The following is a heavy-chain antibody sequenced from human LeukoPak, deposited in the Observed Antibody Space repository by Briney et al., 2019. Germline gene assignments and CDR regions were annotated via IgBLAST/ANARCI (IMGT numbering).Heavy chain of an antibody. CDR2: ISYSGST. CDR3: GSINYNPYPDLPSTRHHHPSKNQFSLIPASVTAADTALHYGLVGYNRVWAPGARDI. D-gene: IGHD1-26*01. Sequence: SETQSLTRAPSGGSISRCYSRWLRQPPGKGLEWLGYISYSGSTNYNPSLKSRVTISVDTSKNQFSLKLRSVTAADTPVYYCGSINYNPYPDLPSTRHHHPSKNQFSLIPASVTAADTALHYGLVGYNRVWAPGARDIGGQGTMGTVSS. V-gene: IGHV4-59*01. J-gene: IGHJ3*02. CDR1: GGSISRCY.